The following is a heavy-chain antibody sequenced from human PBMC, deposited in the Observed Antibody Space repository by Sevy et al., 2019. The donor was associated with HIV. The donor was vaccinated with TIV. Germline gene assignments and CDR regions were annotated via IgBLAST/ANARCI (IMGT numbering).Heavy chain of an antibody. CDR1: GGSISSYY. J-gene: IGHJ6*02. CDR3: ARDPYYYDSSGYYYNYYYGMDV. V-gene: IGHV4-4*07. Sequence: SETLSLTCTVSGGSISSYYWSWIRQPAGKGLEWIGRIYTSGSTNYNPSLKSRVTMSVDTSKNQFSLKLGSVTAADTAVYYCARDPYYYDSSGYYYNYYYGMDVWGQGTTVTVSS. CDR2: IYTSGST. D-gene: IGHD3-22*01.